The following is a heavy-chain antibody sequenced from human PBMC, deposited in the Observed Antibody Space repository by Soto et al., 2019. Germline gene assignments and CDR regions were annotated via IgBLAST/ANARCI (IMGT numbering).Heavy chain of an antibody. CDR3: AREGVGGSYYDYFDY. D-gene: IGHD1-26*01. CDR1: GGSFSGYY. V-gene: IGHV4-34*01. J-gene: IGHJ4*02. Sequence: SETLSLTCAVYGGSFSGYYWSWIRQPPGKGLEWIGEINHSGSTNYNPSLKSRVTISVDTSKNQFSLKLSSVTAADTAVYYCAREGVGGSYYDYFDYWGQGTLVTVSS. CDR2: INHSGST.